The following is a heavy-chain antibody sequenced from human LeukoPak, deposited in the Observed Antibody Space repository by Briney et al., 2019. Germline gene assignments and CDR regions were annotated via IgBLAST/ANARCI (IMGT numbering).Heavy chain of an antibody. CDR1: GGSISSYY. CDR3: ARGGTAYNFDY. D-gene: IGHD2-21*01. V-gene: IGHV4-59*01. Sequence: PSETLSLTCTVSGGSISSYYWSWIRQPPGKGLEWIGYIYYSGSTYYNPSLESRVTISVDTSKNQFSLKLSSVTAADTAVYYCARGGTAYNFDYWGHGTLVTVSS. CDR2: IYYSGST. J-gene: IGHJ4*01.